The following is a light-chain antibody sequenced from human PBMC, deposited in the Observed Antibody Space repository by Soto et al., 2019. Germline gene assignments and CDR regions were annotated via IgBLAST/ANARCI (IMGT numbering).Light chain of an antibody. J-gene: IGLJ2*01. CDR1: SSDVGGYNY. CDR2: DVS. Sequence: QSALTQPASVSGSPGQSITISCTGTSSDVGGYNYVSWYQQHPGKAPKLMIYDVSNRPSGVSNRFSGYKSGNTASLTISGLQAEDKADYYCSSYTSSSTLGVVFGGGTKLTVL. CDR3: SSYTSSSTLGVV. V-gene: IGLV2-14*01.